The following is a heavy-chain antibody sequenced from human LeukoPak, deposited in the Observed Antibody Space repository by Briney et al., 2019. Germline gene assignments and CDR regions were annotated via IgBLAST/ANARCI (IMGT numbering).Heavy chain of an antibody. V-gene: IGHV3-23*01. D-gene: IGHD1-26*01. CDR3: ARAWWEPGAFDI. CDR2: ISGSGGST. CDR1: GFTFSSYA. Sequence: GGSLRLSCAASGFTFSSYAMSWVRQAPGKGLEWVSAISGSGGSTYYADSVKGRFTISRDNSKNTLYLQMNSLRAEDTAVYYCARAWWEPGAFDIWGQGTMVTVSS. J-gene: IGHJ3*02.